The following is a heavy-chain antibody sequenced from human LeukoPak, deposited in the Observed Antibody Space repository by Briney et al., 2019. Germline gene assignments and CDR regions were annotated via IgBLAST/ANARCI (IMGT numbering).Heavy chain of an antibody. Sequence: PGGSLRLSCAGSGFTFSSYPMTWVRQAPGKGLDWVSTIDTSGNTDYADSVKGRFTISRDNSRNTLYLQMNSLRAEDTAVYFCAKERGYTSGLGSLDYWGQGTLVTVSS. J-gene: IGHJ4*02. D-gene: IGHD6-19*01. V-gene: IGHV3-23*01. CDR2: IDTSGNT. CDR3: AKERGYTSGLGSLDY. CDR1: GFTFSSYP.